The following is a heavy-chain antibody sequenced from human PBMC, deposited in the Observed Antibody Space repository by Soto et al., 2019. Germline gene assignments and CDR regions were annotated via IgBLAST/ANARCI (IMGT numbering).Heavy chain of an antibody. CDR1: GFIFNEYG. J-gene: IGHJ4*02. V-gene: IGHV3-33*03. CDR2: IWYDGSNK. Sequence: QVHLVESGGGVVQPGRSLRLSCAASGFIFNEYGMHWVRQAPGKGLEWVAVIWYDGSNKYYADSVKGRFTFSRDNSKNTMSLQMNRLRVEDTAGYYCARWGCSGSNCNLNQRSFDLWGQGALVTVSS. CDR3: ARWGCSGSNCNLNQRSFDL. D-gene: IGHD2-15*01.